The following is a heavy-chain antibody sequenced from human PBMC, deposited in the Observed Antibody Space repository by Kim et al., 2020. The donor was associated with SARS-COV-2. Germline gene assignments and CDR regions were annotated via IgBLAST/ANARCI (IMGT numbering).Heavy chain of an antibody. V-gene: IGHV3-7*01. CDR2: IKQDGSEK. D-gene: IGHD3-22*01. CDR1: GFTFSSYW. Sequence: GGSLRLSCAASGFTFSSYWMSWVRQAPGKGLEWVANIKQDGSEKYYVDSVKGRFTISRDNAKNSLYLQMNSLRAEDTAVYYCARDVWYYDSSGYQENWDYWGQGTLVTVSS. CDR3: ARDVWYYDSSGYQENWDY. J-gene: IGHJ4*02.